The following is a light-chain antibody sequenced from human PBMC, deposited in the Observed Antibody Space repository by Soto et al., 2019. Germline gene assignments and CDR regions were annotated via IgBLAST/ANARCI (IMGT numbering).Light chain of an antibody. Sequence: QSALTQPPSVSGSPGHAVAISCTGTSSDVGSYNRVAWYQQSPGTAPKLMIYEVSNRPSGVPDRFSGSKSGNTASLTISGLQAGDEADYYCSSFTSSSTYVFGTGTKVTVL. CDR3: SSFTSSSTYV. J-gene: IGLJ1*01. V-gene: IGLV2-18*02. CDR1: SSDVGSYNR. CDR2: EVS.